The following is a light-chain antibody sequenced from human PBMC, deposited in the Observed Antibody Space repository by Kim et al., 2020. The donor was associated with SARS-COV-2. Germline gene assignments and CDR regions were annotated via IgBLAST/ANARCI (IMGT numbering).Light chain of an antibody. CDR2: KAS. CDR3: QQYNSYPWT. J-gene: IGKJ1*01. V-gene: IGKV1-5*03. Sequence: TSVGDRVTITCRASQSISSWLAWYQLKPGKAPKLLFYKASSLESGVPSRFSGSGSGTEFTLTISSLQPDDFATYYCQQYNSYPWTFGQGTKVDIK. CDR1: QSISSW.